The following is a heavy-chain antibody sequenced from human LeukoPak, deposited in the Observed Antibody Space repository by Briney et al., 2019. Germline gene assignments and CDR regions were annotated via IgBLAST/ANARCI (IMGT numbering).Heavy chain of an antibody. J-gene: IGHJ4*02. CDR2: IYYSGST. Sequence: KPSETLSLTCTVSGGSISSYYWSWIRQPPGKGLEWIGYIYYSGSTNYNPSLKSRVTISVDTSKSQFSLKLSSVTAADTAVYYCARVLCSGGSCYPFDYWGQGTLVTVSS. D-gene: IGHD2-15*01. CDR3: ARVLCSGGSCYPFDY. V-gene: IGHV4-59*01. CDR1: GGSISSYY.